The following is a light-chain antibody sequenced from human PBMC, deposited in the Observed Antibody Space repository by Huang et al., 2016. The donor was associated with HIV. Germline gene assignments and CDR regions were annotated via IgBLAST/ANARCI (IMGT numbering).Light chain of an antibody. CDR2: WAS. V-gene: IGKV4-1*01. CDR3: QQYYRTPLT. J-gene: IGKJ4*01. Sequence: DIVMTQSPDSLAVSLGERASINCRSTPSLLDSSLNKDKLAWYQQKPGQPPRLLIYWASTRESAVPDRISGSGSGTDFTLTISSLQAEDVAVYYCQQYYRTPLTFGGGTKVEIK. CDR1: PSLLDSSLNKDK.